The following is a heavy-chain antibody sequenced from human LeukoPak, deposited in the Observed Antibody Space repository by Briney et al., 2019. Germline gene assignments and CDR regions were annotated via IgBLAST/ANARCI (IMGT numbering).Heavy chain of an antibody. V-gene: IGHV3-48*02. CDR2: ISSSSSTI. D-gene: IGHD5-12*01. CDR3: ARDKVKSGYPRGMDV. Sequence: PGGSLRLSCAASGFTFSSYSMNWVRQAPGKWLEWVSYISSSSSTIYYADSVKGRFTISRDNAKNSLYLQMNSLRDEDTAVYYCARDKVKSGYPRGMDVWGQGTTVTVSS. J-gene: IGHJ6*02. CDR1: GFTFSSYS.